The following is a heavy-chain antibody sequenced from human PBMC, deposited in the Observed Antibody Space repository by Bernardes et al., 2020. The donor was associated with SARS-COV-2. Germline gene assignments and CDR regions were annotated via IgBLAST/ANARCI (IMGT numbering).Heavy chain of an antibody. CDR2: ISGSGDST. CDR1: GFTFSSYA. D-gene: IGHD6-13*01. Sequence: GGSLRLSRAASGFTFSSYAMSWVRQAPGKGLEWVSIISGSGDSTYYADSVKGRLTISRDNSKNTLYLQMNSLRVEDTAVYYCARGSPNRNSWYWEYNWFDPWGQGTLVTVSS. CDR3: ARGSPNRNSWYWEYNWFDP. J-gene: IGHJ5*02. V-gene: IGHV3-23*01.